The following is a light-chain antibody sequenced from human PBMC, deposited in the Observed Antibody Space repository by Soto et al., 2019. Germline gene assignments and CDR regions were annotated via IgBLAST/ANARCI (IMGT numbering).Light chain of an antibody. Sequence: DIQMTQSHSTLSGSVGDRVTITCRASQTISSWLAWNQQKPGKAPKLLIYKASTLKSGVPSRFSGSGSGTEFTRAISSGQPGDFSSYYCQHCNSYSEAFGQGSKVEL. J-gene: IGKJ1*01. CDR3: QHCNSYSEA. V-gene: IGKV1-5*03. CDR2: KAS. CDR1: QTISSW.